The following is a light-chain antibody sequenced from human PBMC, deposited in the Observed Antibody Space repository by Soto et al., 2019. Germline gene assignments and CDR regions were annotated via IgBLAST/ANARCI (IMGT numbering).Light chain of an antibody. J-gene: IGKJ1*01. V-gene: IGKV3-20*01. CDR1: QSVSATY. CDR2: GAS. CDR3: QQYGNSPRT. Sequence: EVVLTQSPGTLSLSPGERATLSCRASQSVSATYLAWYQQKLGQAPRLLIYGASSRATGIPDRFSGSGSGTDFTLTISRREPEDFAVYYCQQYGNSPRTFGQGTKVEIK.